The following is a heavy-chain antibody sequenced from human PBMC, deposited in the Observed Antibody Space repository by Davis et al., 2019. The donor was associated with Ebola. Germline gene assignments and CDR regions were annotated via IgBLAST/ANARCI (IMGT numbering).Heavy chain of an antibody. Sequence: GESLKISCAASGFTVSSNYMSWVRQAPGKGLEWVSVIYSGGSTYYADSVKGRFTISRDNSKNTLYLQMNSLRAEDTAVYYCARGYYGEGYYFDYWGQGTLVTVSS. CDR3: ARGYYGEGYYFDY. CDR1: GFTVSSNY. CDR2: IYSGGST. J-gene: IGHJ4*02. D-gene: IGHD4-17*01. V-gene: IGHV3-66*01.